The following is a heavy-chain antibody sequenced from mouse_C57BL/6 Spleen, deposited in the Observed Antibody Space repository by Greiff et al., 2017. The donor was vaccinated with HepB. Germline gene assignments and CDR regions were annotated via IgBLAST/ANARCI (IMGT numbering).Heavy chain of an antibody. V-gene: IGHV1-59*01. D-gene: IGHD2-2*01. Sequence: QVQLQQPGAELVRPGTSVKLSCKASGYTFTSYWMHWVKQRPGQGLEWIGVIDPSDSYTNYNQKFKGKATLTVDTSSSTAYMQLSSLTSYDSAVYYCARGHGSSCFAYWGQGTLVTVSA. CDR3: ARGHGSSCFAY. CDR2: IDPSDSYT. J-gene: IGHJ3*01. CDR1: GYTFTSYW.